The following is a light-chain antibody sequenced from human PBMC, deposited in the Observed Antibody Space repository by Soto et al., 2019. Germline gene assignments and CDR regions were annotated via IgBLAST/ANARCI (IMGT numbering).Light chain of an antibody. CDR2: GAS. J-gene: IGKJ1*01. CDR3: QQYNRWPPWT. Sequence: EVVMRQSPATLSVSPGERATLSCRASQSVSSSLAWYQQKPGQAPRLLIYGASTRATGIPVRFSGSGSGTDFTLTISSLQSEDFAVYYCQQYNRWPPWTFGQGTKVEIK. CDR1: QSVSSS. V-gene: IGKV3-15*01.